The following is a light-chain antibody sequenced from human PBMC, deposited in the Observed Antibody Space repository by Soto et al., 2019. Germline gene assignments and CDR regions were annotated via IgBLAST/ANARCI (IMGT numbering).Light chain of an antibody. CDR2: GAS. J-gene: IGKJ2*01. V-gene: IGKV3-20*01. CDR3: QQYISSPLT. CDR1: QSVSRNY. Sequence: IVLTQSPGTLSLSPGERATLSCRASQSVSRNYLGWYQQKPGQAPRLLIYGASSRATGIPDRFSGSGSGTDFTLTISRLEPEDCAVYYCQQYISSPLTFGQGTRLEIK.